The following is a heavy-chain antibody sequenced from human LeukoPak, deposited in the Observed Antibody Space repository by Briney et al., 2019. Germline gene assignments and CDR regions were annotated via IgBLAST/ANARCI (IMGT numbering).Heavy chain of an antibody. V-gene: IGHV3-7*01. CDR3: ARDGTAAGLYFDL. Sequence: GGSPRLSCAVSGLTFSSYWMSWVRQAPGKGLEWVANIKQDGSEKYYVDSVKGRFTISRDNAKNSLYLQMNSLRAEDTAVYYCARDGTAAGLYFDLWGQGTLVTVSS. J-gene: IGHJ4*03. CDR1: GLTFSSYW. D-gene: IGHD6-13*01. CDR2: IKQDGSEK.